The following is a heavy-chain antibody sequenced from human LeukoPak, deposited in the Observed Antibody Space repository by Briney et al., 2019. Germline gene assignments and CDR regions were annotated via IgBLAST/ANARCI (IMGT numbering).Heavy chain of an antibody. CDR1: GGSISSGGYS. Sequence: PSETLSLTCAVSGGSISSGGYSWSWIRQPPGKGLEWIGYIYHSGSTYYNPSLKSRVTISVDRSKNQFSLKLSSVTAADTAVYYCARERWLPKYLDYWGQGTLVTVSS. V-gene: IGHV4-30-2*01. D-gene: IGHD5-24*01. CDR3: ARERWLPKYLDY. J-gene: IGHJ4*02. CDR2: IYHSGST.